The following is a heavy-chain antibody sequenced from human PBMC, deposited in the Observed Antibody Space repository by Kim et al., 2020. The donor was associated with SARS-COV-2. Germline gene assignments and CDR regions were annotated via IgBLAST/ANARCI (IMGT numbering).Heavy chain of an antibody. Sequence: SETLSLTCTVSGGSISSGGYYWSWIRQHPGKGLEWIGYIYYSGSTYYNPSLKSRVTISVDTSKNQFSLKLSSVTAADTAVYYCARDPLPVMPSRADVWGQGTTVTVSS. D-gene: IGHD2-2*01. CDR2: IYYSGST. CDR3: ARDPLPVMPSRADV. CDR1: GGSISSGGYY. V-gene: IGHV4-31*03. J-gene: IGHJ6*02.